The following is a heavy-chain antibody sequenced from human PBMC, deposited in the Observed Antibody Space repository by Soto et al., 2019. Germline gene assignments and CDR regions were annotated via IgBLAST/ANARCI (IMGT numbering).Heavy chain of an antibody. Sequence: GSLRLSCAASGFTFSSYAMSWVRQAPGKGLEWVSAISGSGGSTYYADSVKGRFTISRDNSKNTLYLQMNSLRAEDTAVYYCAKVLTYYDILTGTPLDYWGQGTLVTVSS. D-gene: IGHD3-9*01. CDR1: GFTFSSYA. V-gene: IGHV3-23*01. CDR2: ISGSGGST. J-gene: IGHJ4*02. CDR3: AKVLTYYDILTGTPLDY.